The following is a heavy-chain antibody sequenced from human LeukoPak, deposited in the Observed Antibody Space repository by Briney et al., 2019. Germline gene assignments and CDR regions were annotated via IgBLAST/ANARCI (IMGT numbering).Heavy chain of an antibody. CDR3: VSSTGQQFIPYDY. CDR2: IYGDNAA. J-gene: IGHJ4*01. D-gene: IGHD6-13*01. CDR1: GINVTTNY. V-gene: IGHV3-66*02. Sequence: PGGSLRLSCAASGINVTTNYMTWIRQAPGKGLEWVSLIYGDNAAYYAESVRGRFIIFRDNLKNTLFLQMNSLRPEDTALYYCVSSTGQQFIPYDYWGHGTHVTVSS.